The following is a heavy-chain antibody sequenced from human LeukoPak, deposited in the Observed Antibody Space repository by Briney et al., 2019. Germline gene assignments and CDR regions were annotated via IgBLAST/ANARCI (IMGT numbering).Heavy chain of an antibody. CDR1: GYTFTSYD. J-gene: IGHJ4*02. CDR3: ARDRGYSSSTYYFDY. Sequence: ASVTVSCKASGYTFTSYDINWVRQAPGQGLEWMGWINPNSGGTNYAQKFQGRVTMTRDTSISTAYMELSRLRSDDTAVYYCARDRGYSSSTYYFDYWGQGTLVTVSS. CDR2: INPNSGGT. V-gene: IGHV1-2*02. D-gene: IGHD6-13*01.